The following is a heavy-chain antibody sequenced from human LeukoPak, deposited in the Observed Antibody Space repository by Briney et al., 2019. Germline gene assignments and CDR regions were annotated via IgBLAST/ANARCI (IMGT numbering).Heavy chain of an antibody. D-gene: IGHD6-13*01. CDR1: GFTFSNAW. CDR3: TTTVYSSSWFLIDY. J-gene: IGHJ4*02. Sequence: GGSLRLSCAASGFTFSNAWMSWVRQAPGKGLEWVGRIKSKTDGGTTDYAAPVKGRFTISRDDSKNTLYLQMNSLKTEDTAVYYCTTTVYSSSWFLIDYWGQGTLVTVSS. CDR2: IKSKTDGGTT. V-gene: IGHV3-15*01.